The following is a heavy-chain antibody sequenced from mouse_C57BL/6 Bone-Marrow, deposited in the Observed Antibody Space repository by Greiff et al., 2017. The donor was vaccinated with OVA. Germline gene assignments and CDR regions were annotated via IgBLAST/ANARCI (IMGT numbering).Heavy chain of an antibody. Sequence: QVQLQQSGAELVKPGASVKLSCKASGYTFTEYTIHWVKQRSGQGLEWIGWFYPGSGSIKYNEKFKDKATLTADKSSSTVYMELSRLTSEDSAVYFGARHEGDGYHYVYAMDYWGQGTSVTVSS. V-gene: IGHV1-62-2*01. CDR1: GYTFTEYT. D-gene: IGHD2-3*01. CDR3: ARHEGDGYHYVYAMDY. J-gene: IGHJ4*01. CDR2: FYPGSGSI.